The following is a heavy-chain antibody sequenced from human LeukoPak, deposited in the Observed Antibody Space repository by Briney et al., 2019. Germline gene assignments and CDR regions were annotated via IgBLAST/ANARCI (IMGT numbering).Heavy chain of an antibody. CDR2: ISGSGGTA. V-gene: IGHV3-23*01. D-gene: IGHD3-3*01. CDR1: GFTFSIYA. J-gene: IGHJ4*02. CDR3: AKSPPPYYDFWSGHPGY. Sequence: AGGSLRLSCAASGFTFSIYAMSWVRQAPGKGLEWVSAISGSGGTAYYADSVKGRFTISGDNSKNTLYLQMNSLRAEDTAVYYCAKSPPPYYDFWSGHPGYWGQGTLVTVSS.